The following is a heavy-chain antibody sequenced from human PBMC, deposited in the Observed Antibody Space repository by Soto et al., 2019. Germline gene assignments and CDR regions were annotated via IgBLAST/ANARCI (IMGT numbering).Heavy chain of an antibody. D-gene: IGHD5-18*01. J-gene: IGHJ6*02. CDR1: GFTVSSNY. CDR2: IYSGGST. Sequence: SVGSLRLSCAASGFTVSSNYMSWVRQAPGKGLEWVSVIYSGGSTYYADSVKGRFTISRDNSKNTLYLQMNSLRAEDTAVYYCARDARGYSYGHYYYGMDVWGQGTTVTVSS. CDR3: ARDARGYSYGHYYYGMDV. V-gene: IGHV3-53*01.